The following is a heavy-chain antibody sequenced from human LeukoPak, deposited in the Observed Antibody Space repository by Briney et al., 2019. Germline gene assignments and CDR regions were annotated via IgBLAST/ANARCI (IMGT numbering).Heavy chain of an antibody. CDR1: GFTFSSYG. CDR2: IHYDGSTK. J-gene: IGHJ4*02. CDR3: ARIEEEHY. Sequence: GGSLRLSCAASGFTFSSYGIHWVRQAPGKGLEWLAFIHYDGSTKYYADSVKGRFTISRDNSKNTLYLLMNSLRPDDTGLYYWARIEEEHYWGQGTLVTVSS. D-gene: IGHD1-26*01. V-gene: IGHV3-30*02.